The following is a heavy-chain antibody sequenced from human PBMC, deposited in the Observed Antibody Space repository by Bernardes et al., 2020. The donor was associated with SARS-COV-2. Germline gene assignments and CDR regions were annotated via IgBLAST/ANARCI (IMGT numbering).Heavy chain of an antibody. CDR1: GDSVTSVSYY. D-gene: IGHD2-15*01. Sequence: SETLSLTCTVSGDSVTSVSYYWSWIRQPTGKGLEWLGRIYSNGIANYNPSLKSRVTISLHTSENQFSLSLSSVTAADTAVYYCARKDLTYYFAHWGQGTLVTVSS. CDR3: ARKDLTYYFAH. V-gene: IGHV4-61*02. CDR2: IYSNGIA. J-gene: IGHJ4*02.